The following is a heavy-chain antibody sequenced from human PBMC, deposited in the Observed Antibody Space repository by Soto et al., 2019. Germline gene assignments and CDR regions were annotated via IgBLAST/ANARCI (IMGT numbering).Heavy chain of an antibody. CDR2: IYHIGSP. CDR1: GRSVSSGGYY. V-gene: IGHV4-31*03. Sequence: LSLTCTVSGRSVSSGGYYWTWIRQQPGRGLEWIGYIYHIGSPYYNPSLESRVTISLDTSKNQFSLNLTSVTAADTAIYYCVRDRALDSSGHWFDTWGQGTLVTVSS. D-gene: IGHD6-19*01. J-gene: IGHJ5*02. CDR3: VRDRALDSSGHWFDT.